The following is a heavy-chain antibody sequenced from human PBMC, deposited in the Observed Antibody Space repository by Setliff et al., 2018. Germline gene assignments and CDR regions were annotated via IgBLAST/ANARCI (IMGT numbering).Heavy chain of an antibody. D-gene: IGHD1-1*01. J-gene: IGHJ1*01. CDR2: ISYSGIT. Sequence: TLSLTCTVSGGSFTPYYWSWIRQPPGKGLEWIGFISYSGITTYNVSLKSRVSISVDTSKNQLSLTLSSVTAADTAVYYCVREGYSEYFQDWGRGTLVTVSS. CDR3: VREGYSEYFQD. CDR1: GGSFTPYY. V-gene: IGHV4-59*01.